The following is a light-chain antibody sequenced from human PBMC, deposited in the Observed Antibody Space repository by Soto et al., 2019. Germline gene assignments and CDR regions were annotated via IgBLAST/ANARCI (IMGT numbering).Light chain of an antibody. Sequence: EVVVTQSPGTLSLSTGERATLSCRASQSVSGSDLAWYQQKPGQAPRLLISGVSNRATGTPDRFSGSGSGTDFTLTISSLEPEDFAVFYCHQYGISPPTFGPGTKVDIK. CDR1: QSVSGSD. CDR3: HQYGISPPT. CDR2: GVS. V-gene: IGKV3-20*01. J-gene: IGKJ1*01.